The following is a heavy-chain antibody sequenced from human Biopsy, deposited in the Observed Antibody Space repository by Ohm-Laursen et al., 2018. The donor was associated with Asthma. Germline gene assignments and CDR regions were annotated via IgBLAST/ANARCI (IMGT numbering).Heavy chain of an antibody. Sequence: VASVTVSCKTSGYTFNSAGITWVRQAPGQGLEWMGWISVYNGNTKVAQKLQDRVTMITDTSTSTAYMELRSLRSDDMAVYFCARAVDYSHYYGIDVWGQGTTVTVS. J-gene: IGHJ6*02. D-gene: IGHD3-10*01. CDR2: ISVYNGNT. CDR3: ARAVDYSHYYGIDV. CDR1: GYTFNSAG. V-gene: IGHV1-18*03.